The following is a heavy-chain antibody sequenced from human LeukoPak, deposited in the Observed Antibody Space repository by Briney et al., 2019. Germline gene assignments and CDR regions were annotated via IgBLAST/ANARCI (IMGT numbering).Heavy chain of an antibody. D-gene: IGHD3-10*01. CDR3: AKDTMVRRVLNPDC. CDR1: GFTFSSYG. CDR2: ITGSGGST. Sequence: PGGSLRLSCAASGFTFSSYGMSWVRQAPGKGLEWVSSITGSGGSTYYSDSVRGRFTISRDNSKNTLSLQMNSLRAEDTALYYCAKDTMVRRVLNPDCWGQGTLVTVSS. J-gene: IGHJ4*02. V-gene: IGHV3-23*01.